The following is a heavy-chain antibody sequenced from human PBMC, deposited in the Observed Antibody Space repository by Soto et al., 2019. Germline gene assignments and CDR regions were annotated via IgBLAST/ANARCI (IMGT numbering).Heavy chain of an antibody. CDR1: GFRFTGYA. CDR3: ANSRVSMVRGLIIIPNY. D-gene: IGHD3-10*01. V-gene: IGHV3-23*01. Sequence: GSSLRLSCAASGFRFTGYAMSWVRQAPGKGLEWVSAISGHGDATFYADSVKGRFTISRDNSKNTLYLHMNSLRAEDTALYYCANSRVSMVRGLIIIPNYWGQGTLVTGSS. CDR2: ISGHGDAT. J-gene: IGHJ4*02.